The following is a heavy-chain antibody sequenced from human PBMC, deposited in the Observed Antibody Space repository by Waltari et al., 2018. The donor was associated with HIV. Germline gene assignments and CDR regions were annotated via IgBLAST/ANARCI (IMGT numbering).Heavy chain of an antibody. J-gene: IGHJ6*02. Sequence: EVQLLESGGGLVQPGGSLRLSCAASGFTFSSYAMSWVRQAPGKGLEWVSAISGSGGSTYYADSVKGRFTISRDNSKNTLYLQMNSLRAEDTAVYYCAKDDIVVVPAAIGYYYYGMDVWGQGTTVTVSS. V-gene: IGHV3-23*01. CDR2: ISGSGGST. CDR1: GFTFSSYA. D-gene: IGHD2-2*01. CDR3: AKDDIVVVPAAIGYYYYGMDV.